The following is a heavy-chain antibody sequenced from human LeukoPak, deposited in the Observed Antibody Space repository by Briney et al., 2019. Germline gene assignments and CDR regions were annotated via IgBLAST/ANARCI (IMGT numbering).Heavy chain of an antibody. CDR2: ISTSGTTI. J-gene: IGHJ4*02. Sequence: GGSLRLSCAASGFTFSSYEMNWVRQAPGKGLEWVSYISTSGTTIYYADSVKGRFTISRDNAKNSLYLQMNSLRAEDTADYYCATLLTGGPWGWGQGTLVTVSS. CDR1: GFTFSSYE. V-gene: IGHV3-48*03. CDR3: ATLLTGGPWG. D-gene: IGHD2-8*02.